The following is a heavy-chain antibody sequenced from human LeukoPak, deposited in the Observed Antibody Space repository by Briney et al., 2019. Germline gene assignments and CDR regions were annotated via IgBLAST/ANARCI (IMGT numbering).Heavy chain of an antibody. CDR2: ISAYNGNT. Sequence: ASVKVSCKASGYTFTSYGISWVRQAPGQGLEWIGWISAYNGNTNYAQKLQGRVTMTTDTSTSTAYMELRSLRSDDTAVYYCARDHRDGYNSGLRYLDYWGQGTLVTVSS. CDR3: ARDHRDGYNSGLRYLDY. CDR1: GYTFTSYG. V-gene: IGHV1-18*01. J-gene: IGHJ4*02. D-gene: IGHD5-24*01.